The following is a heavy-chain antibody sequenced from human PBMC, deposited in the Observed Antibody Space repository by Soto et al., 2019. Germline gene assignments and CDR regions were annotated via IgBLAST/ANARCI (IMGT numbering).Heavy chain of an antibody. CDR1: GGSFSGYY. V-gene: IGHV4-34*01. J-gene: IGHJ4*02. CDR3: ARETQYYYDSSGYYRMIDY. Sequence: PSETLSLTCAVYGGSFSGYYWSWIRQPPGKGLEWIGEINHSGSTNYNPSLKSRVTISVDTSKNQFSLKLSSVTAADTAVYYCARETQYYYDSSGYYRMIDYWGQGTLVTVPQ. CDR2: INHSGST. D-gene: IGHD3-22*01.